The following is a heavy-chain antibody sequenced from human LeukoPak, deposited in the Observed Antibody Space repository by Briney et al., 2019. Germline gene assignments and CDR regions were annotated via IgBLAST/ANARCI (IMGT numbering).Heavy chain of an antibody. J-gene: IGHJ4*02. CDR1: GFTFSSYS. D-gene: IGHD2-2*01. CDR3: ARRGYCSSTSCYDENFDY. V-gene: IGHV3-21*01. CDR2: ISSSSSYI. Sequence: GGSLRLSCAASGFTFSSYSMNWVRQAPGKGLEWVSSISSSSSYIYYADSVKGRFTISRDNAKNSLYLQMNSLRAEDTAVYYCARRGYCSSTSCYDENFDYWGREPWSPSPQ.